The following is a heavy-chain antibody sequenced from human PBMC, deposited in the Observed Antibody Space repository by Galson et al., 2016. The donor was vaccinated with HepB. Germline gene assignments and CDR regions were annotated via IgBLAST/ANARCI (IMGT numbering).Heavy chain of an antibody. J-gene: IGHJ4*02. V-gene: IGHV3-7*01. CDR2: INQDAHEK. D-gene: IGHD2-21*01. CDR3: ARDATRGGDFDY. CDR1: GFTFTNYW. Sequence: SLRLSCAASGFTFTNYWMSWVRQAPGKGLEWVAQINQDAHEKYYVDSVKGRFTISRDNAKNSLYLQMNSLRAEDTAVYYCARDATRGGDFDYWAQGTLVIVSS.